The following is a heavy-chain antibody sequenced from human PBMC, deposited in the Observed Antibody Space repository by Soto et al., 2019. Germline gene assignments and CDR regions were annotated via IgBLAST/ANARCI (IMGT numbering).Heavy chain of an antibody. J-gene: IGHJ6*02. Sequence: SETLSLTCTVSGGSISSGDYYWSWIRQPPGKGLEWIGYIYYSGSTYYNPSLKSRVTISVDTSKNQFSLKLSSVTAADTAVYYCARDKSQYYYGMDVWGQGTTVTVSS. CDR3: ARDKSQYYYGMDV. CDR2: IYYSGST. CDR1: GGSISSGDYY. V-gene: IGHV4-30-4*01.